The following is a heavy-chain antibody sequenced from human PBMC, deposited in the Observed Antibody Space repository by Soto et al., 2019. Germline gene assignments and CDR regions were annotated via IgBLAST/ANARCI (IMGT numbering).Heavy chain of an antibody. D-gene: IGHD2-15*01. CDR1: GFTFSRYA. CDR2: ISFSDGGT. V-gene: IGHV3-23*01. CDR3: VKDDRILGRRYFDL. J-gene: IGHJ2*01. Sequence: EEQLLESGGGLIQPGGSLRLACAASGFTFSRYAMTWVRQAPGKGLEWVSSISFSDGGTYYADSVKGRLTISRDNSKNTLFLQMNSLRVEDTAVYDCVKDDRILGRRYFDLCGRGTLVTVSS.